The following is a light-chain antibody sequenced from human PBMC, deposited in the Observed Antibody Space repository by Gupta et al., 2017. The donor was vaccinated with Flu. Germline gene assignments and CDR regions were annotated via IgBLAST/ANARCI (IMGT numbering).Light chain of an antibody. CDR3: QQDNSSLWT. V-gene: IGKV3-20*01. J-gene: IGKJ1*01. CDR1: QRIGNNY. CDR2: GAS. Sequence: TQSPGTLSLSPGEGATLSCRPSQRIGNNYLAWDQQKPGQAPRLLIYGASSRATGIPDRFSGGGSGADFTLTITSLQPEDVAVYYCQQDNSSLWTFGRGTKVEIK.